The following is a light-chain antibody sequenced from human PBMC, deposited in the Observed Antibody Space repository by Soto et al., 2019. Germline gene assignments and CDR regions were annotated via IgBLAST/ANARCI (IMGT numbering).Light chain of an antibody. CDR2: GVS. Sequence: QSALTQPASVSGSPGQSITISCSGTRSDIGSYNYVAWYKQFPGKTPKILIYGVSNRPSGVSSRFSGSKSGNTASLAISGLHAEDEADYYCISYTGSSTSYVFGSGTKVTVL. V-gene: IGLV2-14*01. CDR1: RSDIGSYNY. J-gene: IGLJ1*01. CDR3: ISYTGSSTSYV.